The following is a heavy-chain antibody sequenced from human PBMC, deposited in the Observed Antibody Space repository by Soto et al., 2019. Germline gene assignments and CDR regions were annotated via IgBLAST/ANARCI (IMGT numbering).Heavy chain of an antibody. CDR1: GGSISSSNW. D-gene: IGHD4-17*01. V-gene: IGHV4-4*02. Sequence: QVQLQESGPGLVKPSGTLSLTCAVSGGSISSSNWWSWVRQPPGKGLEWIGEIYHSGSTNYNPSLKSRVTLSVDKPKNQFSLKLSSVTAADAAVYYCARVAAQGYGDHLGDFDYWGQGTLVTVSS. CDR2: IYHSGST. J-gene: IGHJ4*02. CDR3: ARVAAQGYGDHLGDFDY.